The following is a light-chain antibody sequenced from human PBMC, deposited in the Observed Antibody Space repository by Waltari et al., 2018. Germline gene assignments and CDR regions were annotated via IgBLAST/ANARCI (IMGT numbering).Light chain of an antibody. CDR2: AAS. V-gene: IGKV1-8*01. Sequence: AIRMTQSPSSLSASTGDRVTITCRASQGISSYLAWYQQKPGKAPKLLIYAASTLQSGVPSRFSGCGFGTDFTLTISCLQSEDFATYYCQQYYSYPRTFGQGTKVEIK. CDR3: QQYYSYPRT. CDR1: QGISSY. J-gene: IGKJ1*01.